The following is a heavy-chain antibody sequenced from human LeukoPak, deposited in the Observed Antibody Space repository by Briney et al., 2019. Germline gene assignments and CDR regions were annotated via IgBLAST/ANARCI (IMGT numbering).Heavy chain of an antibody. Sequence: GGSLRLSCAASGFTFSDYYINWIRQAPGKGLEWVSSISSSGSAIFYADSVRGRFTISRDNAKNSLFLQMNSLRAEDTAVYYCAKSSYYDISSYPKTFDYWGQGTLVTVSS. CDR3: AKSSYYDISSYPKTFDY. D-gene: IGHD3-22*01. CDR1: GFTFSDYY. V-gene: IGHV3-11*01. CDR2: ISSSGSAI. J-gene: IGHJ4*02.